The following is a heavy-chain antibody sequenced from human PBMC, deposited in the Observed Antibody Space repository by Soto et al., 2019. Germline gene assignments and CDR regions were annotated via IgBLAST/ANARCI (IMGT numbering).Heavy chain of an antibody. CDR3: AKERTSSGYFDY. J-gene: IGHJ4*02. V-gene: IGHV3-23*01. D-gene: IGHD3-22*01. Sequence: GGSLRLSCVASGFTFSSYAMSWVHQAPGKGLEWVSAISGSGGSTYYADSVKGRFTISRDNSKNTLFLQMDSLRTEDTAVYYCAKERTSSGYFDYWGQGTLVTVSS. CDR2: ISGSGGST. CDR1: GFTFSSYA.